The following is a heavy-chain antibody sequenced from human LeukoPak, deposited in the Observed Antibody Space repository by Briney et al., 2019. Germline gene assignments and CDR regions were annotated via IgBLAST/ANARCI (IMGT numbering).Heavy chain of an antibody. V-gene: IGHV3-23*01. Sequence: GGSLRLSCVAPGLSFGNKAMSWVRQPPGKGRQWVSQISGTGGATWYAGFARDRFTISRDNSKKTLYLQMSGLRVEDTAMYYCVKDPRDTYGTNWFVSWGQGTLLIVSS. J-gene: IGHJ5*01. D-gene: IGHD2-21*01. CDR3: VKDPRDTYGTNWFVS. CDR1: GLSFGNKA. CDR2: ISGTGGAT.